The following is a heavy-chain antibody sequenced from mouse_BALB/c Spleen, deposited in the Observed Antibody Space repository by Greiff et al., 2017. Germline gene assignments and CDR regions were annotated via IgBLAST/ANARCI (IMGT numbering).Heavy chain of an antibody. V-gene: IGHV1S22*01. Sequence: LQQPGSELVRPGASVKLSCKASGYTFTSYWMHWVKQRPGQGLEWIGNIYPGSGSTNYDEKFKSKATLTVDTSSSTAYMQLSSLTSEDSAVYYCTRGGTEYFDYWGQGTTRTVSS. CDR2: IYPGSGST. CDR1: GYTFTSYW. D-gene: IGHD3-3*01. J-gene: IGHJ2*01. CDR3: TRGGTEYFDY.